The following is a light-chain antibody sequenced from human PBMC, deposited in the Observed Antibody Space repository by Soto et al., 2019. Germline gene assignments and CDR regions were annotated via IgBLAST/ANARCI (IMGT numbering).Light chain of an antibody. CDR2: DAS. J-gene: IGKJ5*01. CDR1: QTVSSNY. V-gene: IGKV3D-20*01. Sequence: EIVLTQSPATLSLSPGERATLSCGDSQTVSSNYLAWYQQKPGLAPRLLIYDASSRATGIPDRFSGSGSGTDFTLTISRLEPEDFAVYYCQQHGSSLITFGQGTRLEIK. CDR3: QQHGSSLIT.